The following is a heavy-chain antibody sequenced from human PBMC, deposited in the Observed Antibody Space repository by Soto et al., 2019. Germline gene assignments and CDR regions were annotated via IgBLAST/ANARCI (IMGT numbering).Heavy chain of an antibody. V-gene: IGHV1-69*06. CDR1: GGTLSDHG. CDR2: TIPVFNTA. D-gene: IGHD3-10*01. CDR3: ARGVYGSGNYYTGPSAFDI. J-gene: IGHJ3*02. Sequence: QVQLEQSGAEVKKPGSSVKISCKASGGTLSDHGVSWLRQAPGQGLEWVGGTIPVFNTAKYAPKFQGRVTIAADNSTTIAYMALGCLRSADTAFYYCARGVYGSGNYYTGPSAFDIWGQGTLVIVSS.